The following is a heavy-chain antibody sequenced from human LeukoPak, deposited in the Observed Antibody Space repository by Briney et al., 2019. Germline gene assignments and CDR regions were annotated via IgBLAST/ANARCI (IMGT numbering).Heavy chain of an antibody. Sequence: PGGSLRLSCAASGFTFSSYAMSWVRQAPGKGLEWVSAISGSGGSTNYADSVKGRFTISRDNARNTLSLHMISLRAEDTAVYFCVRDGDAYNFDFWGQGVLVTVSS. CDR2: ISGSGGST. D-gene: IGHD5-24*01. J-gene: IGHJ4*02. CDR3: VRDGDAYNFDF. CDR1: GFTFSSYA. V-gene: IGHV3-23*01.